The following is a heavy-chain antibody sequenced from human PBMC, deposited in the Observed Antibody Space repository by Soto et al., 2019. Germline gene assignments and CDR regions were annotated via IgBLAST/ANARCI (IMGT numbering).Heavy chain of an antibody. V-gene: IGHV1-24*01. CDR2: FDPEDGET. CDR3: ATVGASGYYYYYGMDV. D-gene: IGHD2-2*01. J-gene: IGHJ6*02. CDR1: GYTLTELS. Sequence: ASVKVSCKVSGYTLTELSMHWVRQAPGKGLEWMGGFDPEDGETIYAQKFQGRVTMTEDTSTDTAYMELSSLRSEDTAVYYCATVGASGYYYYYGMDVWGQGTTVTVSS.